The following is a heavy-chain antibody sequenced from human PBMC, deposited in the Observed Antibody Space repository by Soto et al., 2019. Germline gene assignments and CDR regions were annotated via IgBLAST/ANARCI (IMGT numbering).Heavy chain of an antibody. V-gene: IGHV3-30*03. J-gene: IGHJ4*02. Sequence: QVQLVASGGGVVQPGRSLRLSCAASGFTFSNYGMHWVRQAPGKGLEWVAVISYDGSNKYYADSVKGRFTIFRDNSKNTLYLQMSSLRAEDTAVYYCARTEGYCSGGSCTLDYWGQGTLVTVSS. D-gene: IGHD2-15*01. CDR3: ARTEGYCSGGSCTLDY. CDR2: ISYDGSNK. CDR1: GFTFSNYG.